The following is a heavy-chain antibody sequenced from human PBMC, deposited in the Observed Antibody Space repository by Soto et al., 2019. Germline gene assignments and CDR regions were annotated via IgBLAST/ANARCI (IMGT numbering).Heavy chain of an antibody. V-gene: IGHV4-59*01. J-gene: IGHJ5*02. CDR3: ASKDGNNWFDP. Sequence: TSETLSLTCTVSGGSISSYYWSWIRQPPGKGLEWIGYIYYSGSTNYNPSLKSRVTISVDTSKNQFSLKLSSVTAADTAVYYCASKDGNNWFDPWGQGTLVTVSS. CDR1: GGSISSYY. CDR2: IYYSGST.